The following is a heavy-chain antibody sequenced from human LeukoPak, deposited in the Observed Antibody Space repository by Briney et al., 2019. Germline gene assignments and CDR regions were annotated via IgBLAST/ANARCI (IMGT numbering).Heavy chain of an antibody. CDR2: IYYSGST. J-gene: IGHJ6*02. Sequence: PSETLSLTCTVSGGSISSYYWSWIRQPPGKGLEWIGYIYYSGSTNYNPSLKSRVTISVDTSKNQFSLKLSSVTAADTAVYYCARHGILTGYYRGYYYGMDVWGQGTTVTVSS. D-gene: IGHD3-9*01. V-gene: IGHV4-59*08. CDR3: ARHGILTGYYRGYYYGMDV. CDR1: GGSISSYY.